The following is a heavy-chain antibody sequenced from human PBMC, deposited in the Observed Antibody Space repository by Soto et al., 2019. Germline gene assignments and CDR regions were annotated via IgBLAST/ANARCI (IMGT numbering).Heavy chain of an antibody. CDR3: ANSPAEMATNFDY. D-gene: IGHD5-12*01. J-gene: IGHJ4*02. CDR2: INPNSGGT. Sequence: ASVKVSCKASGYTFTGDYMHGVRQAPGQGLEWMGWINPNSGGTNYAQKFQGRVTMTRDTSISTAYMELSRLRSDDTAVYYCANSPAEMATNFDYWGQGTLVTVSS. CDR1: GYTFTGDY. V-gene: IGHV1-2*02.